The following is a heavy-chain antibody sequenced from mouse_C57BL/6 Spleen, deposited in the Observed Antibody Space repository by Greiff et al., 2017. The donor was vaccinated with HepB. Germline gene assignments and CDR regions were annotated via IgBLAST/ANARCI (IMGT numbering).Heavy chain of an antibody. CDR1: GYAFSSSW. J-gene: IGHJ2*01. D-gene: IGHD2-5*01. V-gene: IGHV1-82*01. CDR2: IYPGDGDT. CDR3: ARSSNYVGDY. Sequence: VKLQESGPELVKPGASVKISCKASGYAFSSSWMNWVKQRPGKGLEWIGRIYPGDGDTNYNGKFKGKATLTADKSSSTAYMQLSSLTSEDSAVYFCARSSNYVGDYWGQGTTLTVSS.